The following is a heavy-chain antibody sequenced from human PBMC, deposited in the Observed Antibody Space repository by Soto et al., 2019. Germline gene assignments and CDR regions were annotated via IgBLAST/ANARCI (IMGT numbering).Heavy chain of an antibody. Sequence: SVKVSRKASGYTFTSYDINWVRQATGQGLAWMGWMNPNSGNTGYAQKFQGRVTMTRNTSISTAYMELSSLSAEDTAVYYCAKDRSLGEFSVAYYFGMDVWGQGTTVTVS. V-gene: IGHV1-8*01. CDR2: MNPNSGNT. J-gene: IGHJ6*02. CDR1: GYTFTSYD. D-gene: IGHD3-16*01. CDR3: AKDRSLGEFSVAYYFGMDV.